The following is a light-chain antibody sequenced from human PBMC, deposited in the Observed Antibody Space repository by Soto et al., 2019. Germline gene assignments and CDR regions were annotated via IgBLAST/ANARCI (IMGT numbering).Light chain of an antibody. CDR1: QSVSSSY. CDR2: GAS. CDR3: QQYGNPLRA. V-gene: IGKV3-20*01. J-gene: IGKJ1*01. Sequence: EIVLTQSPATLSLSPGERATLSCRASQSVSSSYLAWYQQKPGQAPRLLIYGASSKATGIPDRFSGSGSGTDFTLTISRLEPEDFAVYYCQQYGNPLRAFGQGTKVEIK.